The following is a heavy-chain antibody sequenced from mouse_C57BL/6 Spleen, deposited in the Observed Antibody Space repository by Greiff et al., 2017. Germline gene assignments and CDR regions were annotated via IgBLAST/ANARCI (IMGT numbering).Heavy chain of an antibody. Sequence: LKQSGASVKISCKASGYAFSSYWMNWVKQRPGKGLEWIGQIYPGDGDTNYNGKFKGKATLTADKSSSTAYMQLSSLTSEDSAVYFCATYYYGSSYDYWGQGTTLTVSS. J-gene: IGHJ2*01. CDR1: GYAFSSYW. V-gene: IGHV1-80*01. D-gene: IGHD1-1*01. CDR2: IYPGDGDT. CDR3: ATYYYGSSYDY.